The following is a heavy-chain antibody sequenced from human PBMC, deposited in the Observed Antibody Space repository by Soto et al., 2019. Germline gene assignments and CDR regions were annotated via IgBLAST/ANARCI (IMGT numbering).Heavy chain of an antibody. CDR3: ARGQQPTPKYYYYGMDV. D-gene: IGHD6-13*01. Sequence: SVKVSCKASGGTFSSYAISWVRQAPGQGLEWMGGIIPIFGTANCAQKFQGRVTITADESTSTAYMELSSLRSEDTAVYYCARGQQPTPKYYYYGMDVWGQGTTVTVSS. CDR1: GGTFSSYA. V-gene: IGHV1-69*13. CDR2: IIPIFGTA. J-gene: IGHJ6*02.